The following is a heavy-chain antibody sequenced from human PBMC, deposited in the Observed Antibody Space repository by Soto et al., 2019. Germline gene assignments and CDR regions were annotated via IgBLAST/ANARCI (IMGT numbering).Heavy chain of an antibody. J-gene: IGHJ4*02. CDR2: ISSSSTI. CDR1: GFTFSSYS. Sequence: GGSLRLSCAASGFTFSSYSMNWVRQAPGKGLEWVSYISSSSTIYYADSVKGRFTISRDNAKNSLYLQMNSLRAEDTAVYYCAREGSNWNKPGIDYWGQGALVTVSS. D-gene: IGHD1-20*01. V-gene: IGHV3-48*01. CDR3: AREGSNWNKPGIDY.